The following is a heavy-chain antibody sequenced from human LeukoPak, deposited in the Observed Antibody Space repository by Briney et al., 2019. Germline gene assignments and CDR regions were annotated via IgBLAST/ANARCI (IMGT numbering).Heavy chain of an antibody. V-gene: IGHV3-30*03. D-gene: IGHD3-3*01. CDR3: AREDEGYYMPFDY. J-gene: IGHJ4*02. CDR2: ISYDGSNK. CDR1: GFTFSSFS. Sequence: GGSLRLSCAATGFTFSSFSMHWVRQAPGKGLEWVAVISYDGSNKYYADSVKGRFTISRDNSKNTLYLQMNSLRTEDTAVYYCAREDEGYYMPFDYWGQGTLVTVSS.